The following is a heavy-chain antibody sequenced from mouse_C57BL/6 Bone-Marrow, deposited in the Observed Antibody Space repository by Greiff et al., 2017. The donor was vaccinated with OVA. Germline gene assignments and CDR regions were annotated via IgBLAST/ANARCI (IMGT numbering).Heavy chain of an antibody. CDR2: ISSGGDYI. V-gene: IGHV5-9-1*02. D-gene: IGHD2-1*01. J-gene: IGHJ1*03. CDR1: GFTFSSYA. CDR3: TNYGNYGYFDY. Sequence: EVKLVESGAGLVKPGGSLKLSCAASGFTFSSYAMYWVRQTPEKRLEWVAYISSGGDYINYADTVKGRFTISRDNARNTLYRQMSSLESEDTAMYYCTNYGNYGYFDYWGTGTTVTVSS.